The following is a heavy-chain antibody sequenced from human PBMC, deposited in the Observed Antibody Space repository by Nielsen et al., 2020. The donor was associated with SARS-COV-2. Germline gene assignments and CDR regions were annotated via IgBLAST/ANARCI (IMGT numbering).Heavy chain of an antibody. CDR3: VRIDMATISVDY. V-gene: IGHV4-61*01. Sequence: SDTLSLTCIVSGGSISSGSHSWSWILQPPGKGLEWIGYIFYRGNTNYNPSLKSRVTISVDTSKNQFSLKVNSVTAADTAVYYCVRIDMATISVDYWGRGTLVTVSS. CDR1: GGSISSGSHS. CDR2: IFYRGNT. D-gene: IGHD5-24*01. J-gene: IGHJ4*02.